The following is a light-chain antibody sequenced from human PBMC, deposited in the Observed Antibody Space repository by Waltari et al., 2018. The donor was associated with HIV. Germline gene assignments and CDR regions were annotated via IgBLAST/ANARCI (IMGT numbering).Light chain of an antibody. CDR3: QQYESYPYT. J-gene: IGKJ2*01. V-gene: IGKV1-5*03. CDR1: QAVGSW. Sequence: LSASVGDRVTISCRASQAVGSWVAWYQHKPGRAPTLLIHTASSLQSDVPSRFGGSGAGTDFTLTINGLQPEDYATYFCQQYESYPYTFGQGTTL. CDR2: TAS.